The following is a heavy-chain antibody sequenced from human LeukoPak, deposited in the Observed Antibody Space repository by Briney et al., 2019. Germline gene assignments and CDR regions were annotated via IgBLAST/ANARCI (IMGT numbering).Heavy chain of an antibody. Sequence: SETLSLTCTVSGGSISSYYWTWFRQPPGKGLEWIGYIYYSGSTYYNPSLKSRVTISVDTSKNQFSLKLSSVTAADTAVYYCASPMITFGGVIVKGGMDVWGQGTTVTVSS. V-gene: IGHV4-59*06. CDR1: GGSISSYY. CDR3: ASPMITFGGVIVKGGMDV. CDR2: IYYSGST. D-gene: IGHD3-16*02. J-gene: IGHJ6*02.